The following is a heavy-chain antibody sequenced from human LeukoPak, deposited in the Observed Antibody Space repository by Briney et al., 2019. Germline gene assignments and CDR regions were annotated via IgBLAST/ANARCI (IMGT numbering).Heavy chain of an antibody. J-gene: IGHJ4*02. CDR1: GYTFTSYG. D-gene: IGHD1-26*01. CDR3: TRDGGTVGAIYLHY. Sequence: ASVKVSCKASGYTFTSYGISWVRQAPGQGLEWMGWINTNTGHPTYAQGFTGRFAFSLDTSVSTAYLQISSLKADDTAAYYCTRDGGTVGAIYLHYWGQGTLVTVSS. CDR2: INTNTGHP. V-gene: IGHV7-4-1*02.